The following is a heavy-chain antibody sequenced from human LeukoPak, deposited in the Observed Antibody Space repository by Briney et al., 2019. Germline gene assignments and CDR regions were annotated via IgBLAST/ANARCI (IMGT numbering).Heavy chain of an antibody. Sequence: GASVKVSCKASGYTFTGYYMHWVRQAPGQGLEWMGWINPNSGGTNYALKFQGRVTMTRDTSVSTAYMELSRLRSDDTAVYYCARARGSQSFDYWGQGTLVTVSS. CDR3: ARARGSQSFDY. D-gene: IGHD3-10*01. J-gene: IGHJ4*02. CDR1: GYTFTGYY. V-gene: IGHV1-2*02. CDR2: INPNSGGT.